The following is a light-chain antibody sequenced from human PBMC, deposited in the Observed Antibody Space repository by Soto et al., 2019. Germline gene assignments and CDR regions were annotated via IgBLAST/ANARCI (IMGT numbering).Light chain of an antibody. J-gene: IGLJ3*02. CDR3: LLSYSGGRPV. CDR2: DTS. V-gene: IGLV7-46*01. CDR1: TGAVTSGHY. Sequence: QTVVTQEPSLTVSPGGTVTLTCGSSTGAVTSGHYPYWFQQKPGQAPRTLIYDTSNKHSWTPARFSGSLLGGKAALTLSGAQPEDESDYYCLLSYSGGRPVFGGGTKLIVL.